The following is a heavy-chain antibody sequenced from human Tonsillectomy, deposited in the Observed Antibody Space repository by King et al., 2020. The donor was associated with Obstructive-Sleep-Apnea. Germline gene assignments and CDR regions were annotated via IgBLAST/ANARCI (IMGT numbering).Heavy chain of an antibody. Sequence: QVQLVESGGGVVQPGRSLRLSCAASGFSFSTYAIHWVRQAPGKGLEWVAVILSDGGNVYYADSVKGRFTISRDNSKNTVYLQMNSLRAEDTAVYYCAKDYYDRSGFYHFDDWGQGTLVTVSS. J-gene: IGHJ4*02. D-gene: IGHD3-22*01. CDR1: GFSFSTYA. CDR3: AKDYYDRSGFYHFDD. CDR2: ILSDGGNV. V-gene: IGHV3-30*04.